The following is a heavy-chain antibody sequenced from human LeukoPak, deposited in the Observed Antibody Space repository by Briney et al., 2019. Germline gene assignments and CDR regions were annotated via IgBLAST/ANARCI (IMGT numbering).Heavy chain of an antibody. CDR2: FNGGGTYS. CDR1: GFSLTNYA. CDR3: AREDARGGGYFDY. Sequence: PGGSLRLSCAASGFSLTNYAMGWVRQAPGKGLEWLSTFNGGGTYSHHADSVRGRFTMSRDTSKNTVYLQMNSLRAEDTAMYYCAREDARGGGYFDYWAQGTLVTVSS. V-gene: IGHV3-23*01. J-gene: IGHJ4*02. D-gene: IGHD3-16*01.